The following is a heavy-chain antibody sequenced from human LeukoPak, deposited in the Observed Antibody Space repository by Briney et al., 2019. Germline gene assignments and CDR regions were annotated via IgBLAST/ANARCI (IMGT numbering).Heavy chain of an antibody. CDR3: ARAGDLAYYYGSGSYSPPWFDP. J-gene: IGHJ5*02. CDR2: IYTSGST. CDR1: GGSISSYY. D-gene: IGHD3-10*01. V-gene: IGHV4-4*07. Sequence: SETLSLTCTVSGGSISSYYWSWIRQPAGKGLEWIGRIYTSGSTNYNPSLKSRVTMSVDTSKNQFSLKLSSVTAADTAVYYCARAGDLAYYYGSGSYSPPWFDPWGQGTLVTVSS.